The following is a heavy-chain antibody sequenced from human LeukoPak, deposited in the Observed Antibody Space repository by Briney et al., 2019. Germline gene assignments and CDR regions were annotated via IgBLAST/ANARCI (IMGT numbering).Heavy chain of an antibody. CDR1: GFTVSSNY. D-gene: IGHD6-19*01. CDR3: ARESEAVASDAFDI. J-gene: IGHJ3*02. V-gene: IGHV3-66*01. Sequence: GGSLRLSCAASGFTVSSNYMSWVRQAPGKGLEWVSVIYSGGSTYYADSVKGRFTISRDNSKNTLYLQMNSLRAEDTAVYYCARESEAVASDAFDIRGQGTMVTVSS. CDR2: IYSGGST.